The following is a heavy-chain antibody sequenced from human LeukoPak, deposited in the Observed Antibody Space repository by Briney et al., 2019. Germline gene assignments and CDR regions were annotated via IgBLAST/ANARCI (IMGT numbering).Heavy chain of an antibody. CDR2: IIPIFGTA. Sequence: ASVKVSCKASGGTFSSYAISWLRQAPGQGLEWMGGIIPIFGTANYAQKFQGRVTITADESTSTAYMELSSLRSEDTAVYYCARGGLYSAKQRFDYWGQGTLVTVSS. CDR3: ARGGLYSAKQRFDY. J-gene: IGHJ4*02. CDR1: GGTFSSYA. D-gene: IGHD4-11*01. V-gene: IGHV1-69*13.